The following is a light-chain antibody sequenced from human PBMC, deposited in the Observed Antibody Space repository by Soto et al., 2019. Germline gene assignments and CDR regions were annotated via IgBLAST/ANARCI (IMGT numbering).Light chain of an antibody. CDR1: SSNIGSNT. CDR2: SNN. V-gene: IGLV1-44*01. J-gene: IGLJ7*01. CDR3: AAWDDSLNGAV. Sequence: QSVLTQPTSASGTPGQRVTISCSGSSSNIGSNTVNWYQQLPGTAPKLLIYSNNQRPSGVPDRFSGSNSGTSASLAISGLQSEYEADYYCAAWDDSLNGAVFGGGTQLTVL.